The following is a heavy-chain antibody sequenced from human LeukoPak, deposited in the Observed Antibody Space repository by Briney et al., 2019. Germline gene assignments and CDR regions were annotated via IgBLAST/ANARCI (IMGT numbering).Heavy chain of an antibody. D-gene: IGHD2-8*01. J-gene: IGHJ6*02. CDR1: GFTFSDYY. Sequence: GGSLRLSCAASGFTFSDYYMSWIRQAPGKGLEWVSYISSSGSTIYYADSVKGRFTISRDNAKSTVSLQMNSLRADDTAIYYCAKGRPSCTTSNCYGTDVWGQGTTVTVSS. V-gene: IGHV3-11*01. CDR2: ISSSGSTI. CDR3: AKGRPSCTTSNCYGTDV.